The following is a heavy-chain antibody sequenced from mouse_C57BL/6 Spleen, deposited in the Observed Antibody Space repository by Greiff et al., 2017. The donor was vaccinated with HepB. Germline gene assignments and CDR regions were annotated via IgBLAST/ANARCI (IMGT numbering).Heavy chain of an antibody. CDR3: ARSHGNWFAY. V-gene: IGHV1-64*01. D-gene: IGHD2-1*01. CDR1: GYTFTSYW. Sequence: VQLQESGAELVKPGASVKLSCKASGYTFTSYWMHWVKQRPGQGLEWIGMIHPNSGSTNYNEKFKSKATLTVDKSSSTAYMQLSSLTSEDSAVCYCARSHGNWFAYWGQGTLVTVSA. CDR2: IHPNSGST. J-gene: IGHJ3*01.